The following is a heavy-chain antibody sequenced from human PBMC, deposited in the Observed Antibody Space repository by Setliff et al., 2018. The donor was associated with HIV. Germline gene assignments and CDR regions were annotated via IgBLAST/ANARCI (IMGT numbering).Heavy chain of an antibody. J-gene: IGHJ4*02. CDR1: GDTFSTYV. Sequence: SEKVSCKSSGDTFSTYVFTWVRQAPGQGLEWMGGVTPILHTTNYAQKFQGRVTITADISTRTVYMELSSLTSEETAIYYCARDHQTMLWLDYWGQGTLVTVSS. CDR3: ARDHQTMLWLDY. D-gene: IGHD2-21*01. CDR2: VTPILHTT. V-gene: IGHV1-69*10.